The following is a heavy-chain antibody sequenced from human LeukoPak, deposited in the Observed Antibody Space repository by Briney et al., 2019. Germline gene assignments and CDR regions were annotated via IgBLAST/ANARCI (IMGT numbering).Heavy chain of an antibody. V-gene: IGHV4-38-2*01. CDR2: INHSGST. D-gene: IGHD3-10*01. J-gene: IGHJ4*02. CDR1: GYSISSGYY. Sequence: SETLSLTCSVSGYSISSGYYWGWIRQPPGKGLEWIGEINHSGSTNYNPSLKSRVTISVDTSKNQFSLKLSSVTAADTAVYYCARKDYYGSGRLAEQPDYWGQGTLVTVSS. CDR3: ARKDYYGSGRLAEQPDY.